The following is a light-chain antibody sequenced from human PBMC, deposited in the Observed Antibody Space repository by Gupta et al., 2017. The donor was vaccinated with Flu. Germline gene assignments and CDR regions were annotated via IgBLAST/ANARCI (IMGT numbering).Light chain of an antibody. Sequence: LSLGDRATLSCRASQSIDHYLSWYQQRPGQAPRLLIYEAFKRATDIPARFSGSASGTDFTLTISNVEPDDFAIYYCQQRHDWPRLTFGGGTKVEI. V-gene: IGKV3-11*01. J-gene: IGKJ4*01. CDR1: QSIDHY. CDR3: QQRHDWPRLT. CDR2: EAF.